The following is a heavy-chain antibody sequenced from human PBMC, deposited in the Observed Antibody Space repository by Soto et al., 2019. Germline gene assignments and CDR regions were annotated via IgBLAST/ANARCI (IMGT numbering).Heavy chain of an antibody. J-gene: IGHJ6*02. CDR1: GGSISSGGYS. CDR2: IYHSGST. CDR3: ARGTRRYGMDV. V-gene: IGHV4-30-2*01. Sequence: PSETLSLTXAVSGGSISSGGYSWSWIRQPPGKGLEWIGYIYHSGSTYYNPSLKSRVTISVDRSKNQFSLKLSSVTAAETAVYYCARGTRRYGMDVWGQGTTVTV.